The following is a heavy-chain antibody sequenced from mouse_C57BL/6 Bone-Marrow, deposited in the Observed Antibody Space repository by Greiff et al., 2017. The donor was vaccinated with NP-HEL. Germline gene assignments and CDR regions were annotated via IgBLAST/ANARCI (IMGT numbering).Heavy chain of an antibody. CDR3: VSYYYGSSYYAMDY. CDR2: IRSQSNNYAT. D-gene: IGHD1-1*01. J-gene: IGHJ4*01. CDR1: GFSFNTYA. V-gene: IGHV10-1*01. Sequence: EVKLMESGGGLVPPKGSLKLSCAASGFSFNTYAMNWVRQAPGTGLEWVARIRSQSNNYATYYADSVQDRFTIYRADSESMIYLQMNNLKTEYTAMDYCVSYYYGSSYYAMDYWGQGTSVTVSS.